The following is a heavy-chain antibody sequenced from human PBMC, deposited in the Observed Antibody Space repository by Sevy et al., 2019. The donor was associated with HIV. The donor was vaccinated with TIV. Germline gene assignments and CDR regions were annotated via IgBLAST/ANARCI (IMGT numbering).Heavy chain of an antibody. CDR2: IGTAGDT. Sequence: GGSLRLSCAASGFTFSSYDMHWVRQATGKGLEWVSAIGTAGDTYYPGSVKGRFTISGENAKNSLYLQMNSLRAGETAVYYCARAKGYCSSTSWAYYYGMDVWGQGTTVTVSS. J-gene: IGHJ6*02. CDR1: GFTFSSYD. CDR3: ARAKGYCSSTSWAYYYGMDV. D-gene: IGHD2-2*01. V-gene: IGHV3-13*01.